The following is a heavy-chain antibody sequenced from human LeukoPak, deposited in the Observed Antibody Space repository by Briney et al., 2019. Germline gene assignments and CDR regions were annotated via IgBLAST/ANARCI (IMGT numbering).Heavy chain of an antibody. D-gene: IGHD3-22*01. CDR1: GFTFSTYE. V-gene: IGHV3-48*03. CDR2: LTTSGSTK. Sequence: TGGSLRLSCAASGFTFSTYEMNWVRQAPGKGLEWISYLTTSGSTKYYADSVKGRFTISRDNAKNSLFLQMNSLRAEDTALYYCARAGMDGRGYYQGFDYWGQGTLVTVSS. J-gene: IGHJ4*02. CDR3: ARAGMDGRGYYQGFDY.